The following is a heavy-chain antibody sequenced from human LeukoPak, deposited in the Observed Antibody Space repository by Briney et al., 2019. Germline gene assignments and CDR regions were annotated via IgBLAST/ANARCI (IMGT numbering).Heavy chain of an antibody. D-gene: IGHD2-2*01. J-gene: IGHJ3*02. CDR3: ARDLMIRLRSTLGAFDT. Sequence: GGSLRLSCAASGFTFSNYWMHWVRQAPGKGLEWVSSISSSSSYIYYADSVKGRFTISRDNAKNSLYLQMNSLRAEDTAVYYCARDLMIRLRSTLGAFDTWGQGTMVTVSS. CDR1: GFTFSNYW. V-gene: IGHV3-21*01. CDR2: ISSSSSYI.